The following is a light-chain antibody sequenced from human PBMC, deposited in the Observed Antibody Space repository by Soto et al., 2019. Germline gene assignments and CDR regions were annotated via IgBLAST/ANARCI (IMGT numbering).Light chain of an antibody. CDR3: QQYGSSLIT. V-gene: IGKV3-20*01. J-gene: IGKJ5*01. CDR1: QSVSSSS. CDR2: GES. Sequence: EIVLTQSPGTLSLSPGERATLSCRASQSVSSSSVAWYQQKPGQAPRILIYGESSRATGIPDRFSGSGSGTDLTLTINRLEPEDFAVYYCQQYGSSLITCGQGTRLEIK.